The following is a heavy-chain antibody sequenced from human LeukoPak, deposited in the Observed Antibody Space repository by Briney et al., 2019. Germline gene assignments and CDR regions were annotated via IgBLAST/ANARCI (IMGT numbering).Heavy chain of an antibody. V-gene: IGHV3-21*01. D-gene: IGHD6-13*01. CDR2: ISSSSSYI. CDR1: GFTFSSYS. Sequence: GGSLRLFCAASGFTFSSYSMNWVRQAPGKGLEWVSSISSSSSYIYYADSVKGRFTISRDNAKNSLYLQMNSLRAEDTAVYYCARSFDSSSWYFIATNFDYWGQGTLVTVSS. CDR3: ARSFDSSSWYFIATNFDY. J-gene: IGHJ4*02.